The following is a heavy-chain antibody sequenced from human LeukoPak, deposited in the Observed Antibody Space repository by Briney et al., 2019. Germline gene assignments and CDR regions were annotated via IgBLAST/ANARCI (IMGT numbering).Heavy chain of an antibody. CDR1: GGSISSSNW. CDR2: IYHSGST. V-gene: IGHV4-4*02. J-gene: IGHJ4*02. CDR3: AREVSDYDILTGWIDY. D-gene: IGHD3-9*01. Sequence: SETLSLTCAVSGGSISSSNWWSWVRQPPGKGLEWIGEIYHSGSTNYNPSLKSRVTISVDTSKNQFSLKLSSVTAADTAVYYCAREVSDYDILTGWIDYWGQGTLVSVSS.